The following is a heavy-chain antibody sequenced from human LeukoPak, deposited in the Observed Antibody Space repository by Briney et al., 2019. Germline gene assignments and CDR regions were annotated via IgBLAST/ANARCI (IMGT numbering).Heavy chain of an antibody. J-gene: IGHJ5*02. D-gene: IGHD2-15*01. CDR2: ISTAGGDA. CDR1: GYTFTSYG. V-gene: IGHV1-18*01. Sequence: ASVKVSCKASGYTFTSYGISWVRQAPGRGLGWMAWISTAGGDAIYTHQLHDRLTVTRDTSTSTVYMELRSLISDDTALYYCARDCTGAGCYHALGSWGQGALVTVSS. CDR3: ARDCTGAGCYHALGS.